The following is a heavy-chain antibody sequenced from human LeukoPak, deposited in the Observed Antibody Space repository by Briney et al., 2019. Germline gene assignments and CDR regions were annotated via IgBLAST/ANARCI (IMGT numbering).Heavy chain of an antibody. CDR3: ARSYCSGGSCYSGIYPFDY. D-gene: IGHD2-15*01. V-gene: IGHV4-59*01. Sequence: SETLSLTCTVSGGSISSYYWSWIRQPPGKGLEWIGYIYYSGSTNYNPSLKSRVTISVDTSKNQFSLKLSSVTAADTAVYYCARSYCSGGSCYSGIYPFDYWGQGTLVTVSS. J-gene: IGHJ4*02. CDR1: GGSISSYY. CDR2: IYYSGST.